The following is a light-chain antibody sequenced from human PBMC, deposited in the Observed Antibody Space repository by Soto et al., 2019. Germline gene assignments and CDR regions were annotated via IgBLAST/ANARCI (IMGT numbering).Light chain of an antibody. J-gene: IGKJ5*01. Sequence: TVMTQSPATLSLTPGERATLSCRASQSVSSYLAWYQQKPGQGPRLLIYGASSRATGIPDRFSGSGSGTDFTLTISRLEPEDFAVYYCQERSTWPPHFGQGTRLEI. CDR3: QERSTWPPH. V-gene: IGKV3-11*01. CDR2: GAS. CDR1: QSVSSY.